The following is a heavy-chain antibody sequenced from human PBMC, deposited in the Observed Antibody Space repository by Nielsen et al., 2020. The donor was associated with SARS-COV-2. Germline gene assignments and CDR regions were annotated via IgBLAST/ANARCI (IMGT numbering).Heavy chain of an antibody. CDR1: GFTFSSYS. CDR3: ARGTLDSSSWYVLKDY. D-gene: IGHD6-13*01. Sequence: GESLKISCAASGFTFSSYSMNWVRQAPGKGLEWVSYISSSSSTIYYADSVKGRFTISRDNAKNSLYLQMNSLRDEDTAVYYCARGTLDSSSWYVLKDYWGQGTLVTVSS. CDR2: ISSSSSTI. V-gene: IGHV3-48*02. J-gene: IGHJ4*02.